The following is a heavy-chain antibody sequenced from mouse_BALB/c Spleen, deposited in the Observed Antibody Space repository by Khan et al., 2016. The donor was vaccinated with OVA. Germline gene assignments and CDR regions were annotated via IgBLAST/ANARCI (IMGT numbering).Heavy chain of an antibody. J-gene: IGHJ4*01. D-gene: IGHD2-14*01. Sequence: QVQLKESGPGLVAPSQSLSITCTVSGFYLSSYNIHWVRQPSGKGLEWLGMIWGGGGTDYNSTLKSRLSISKDNSKSQVFLKMNSLQTDDTAMYYCARAYYRYDGYYAMDYWGQGTSVTVSS. V-gene: IGHV2-6-4*01. CDR3: ARAYYRYDGYYAMDY. CDR1: GFYLSSYN. CDR2: IWGGGGT.